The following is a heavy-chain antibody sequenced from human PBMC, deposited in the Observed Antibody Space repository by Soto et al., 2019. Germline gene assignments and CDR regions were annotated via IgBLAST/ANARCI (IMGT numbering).Heavy chain of an antibody. V-gene: IGHV1-8*01. J-gene: IGHJ6*02. CDR2: MNPNSGNT. D-gene: IGHD3-3*01. CDR3: ARGQGRFLEWLMQTRYYYYGMDV. CDR1: GYTFTSYD. Sequence: VASVKVSCKASGYTFTSYDINWVRQATGQGLEWMGWMNPNSGNTGYAQKFQGRVTMTRNTSISTAYMELSSLRSEDTAVYYCARGQGRFLEWLMQTRYYYYGMDVWGQGTTVTVSS.